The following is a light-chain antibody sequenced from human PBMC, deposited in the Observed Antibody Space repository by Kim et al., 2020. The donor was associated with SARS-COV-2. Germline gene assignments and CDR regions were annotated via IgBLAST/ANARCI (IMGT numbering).Light chain of an antibody. CDR3: SSRGSSDNVL. CDR2: GRN. CDR1: SLRRYY. Sequence: SSELTQDPVVSVAVGQTVKITCQGDSLRRYYASWYQQKPGQAPVLVMSGRNKRPSGIPERFSGSTSGNTASLIITGAQAEDEADYFCSSRGSSDNVLFGGGTQLTVL. J-gene: IGLJ2*01. V-gene: IGLV3-19*01.